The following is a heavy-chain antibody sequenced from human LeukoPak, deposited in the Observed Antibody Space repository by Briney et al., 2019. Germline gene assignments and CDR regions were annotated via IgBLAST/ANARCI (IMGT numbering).Heavy chain of an antibody. Sequence: GGSLRLSCAASGFTFSNYWMSWVRQAPGKGLEWVANIKQDGSGKYYMDSVKGRFTISRDSAKNSLYLQMNSLRVEDTAVYYCATHVSYYYYDSSGYVYWFDPWGQGTLVTVSS. J-gene: IGHJ5*02. D-gene: IGHD3-22*01. CDR1: GFTFSNYW. CDR2: IKQDGSGK. CDR3: ATHVSYYYYDSSGYVYWFDP. V-gene: IGHV3-7*01.